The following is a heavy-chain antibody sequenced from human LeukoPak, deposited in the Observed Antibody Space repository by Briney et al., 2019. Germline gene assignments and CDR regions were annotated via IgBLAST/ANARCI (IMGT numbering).Heavy chain of an antibody. V-gene: IGHV3-15*01. CDR3: TTTVGYSGYDWGY. Sequence: PGGSLRLSCAASGFTFSNAWLSWVRQAPGKGLEWVGRIKSKPNGETTDYAAPVKGRFTISRDDSKNTLFVQMNSLIAEDTAVYYCTTTVGYSGYDWGYWGQGTLVIVSS. J-gene: IGHJ4*02. CDR1: GFTFSNAW. D-gene: IGHD5-12*01. CDR2: IKSKPNGETT.